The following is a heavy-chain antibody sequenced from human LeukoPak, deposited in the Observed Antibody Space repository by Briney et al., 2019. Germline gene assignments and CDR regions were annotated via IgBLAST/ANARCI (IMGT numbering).Heavy chain of an antibody. D-gene: IGHD6-13*01. J-gene: IGHJ4*02. CDR1: GGSFSGYY. CDR3: ARRTAAAGTCDY. CDR2: INHSGST. V-gene: IGHV4-34*01. Sequence: PSEALSLTCAVYGGSFSGYYWSWIRQPPGKGLEWIGEINHSGSTNYNPSLKSRVTISVDTSKNQFSLKLSSATAADTAVYYCARRTAAAGTCDYWGQGTLVTVCS.